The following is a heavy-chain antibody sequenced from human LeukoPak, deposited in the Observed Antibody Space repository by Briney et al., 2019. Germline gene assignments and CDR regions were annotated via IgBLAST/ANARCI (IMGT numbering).Heavy chain of an antibody. CDR2: FDPEDGET. J-gene: IGHJ3*02. Sequence: ASVKVSCKVSGYTLTELSMHWVRQAPGKGLEWMGGFDPEDGETIYAQKFQGRVTMTEDTSTDTAYMELSSLRSEDTAVYYCATGFDSRGLYDSRVPDAFDIWGQGTMVTVSS. CDR3: ATGFDSRGLYDSRVPDAFDI. CDR1: GYTLTELS. V-gene: IGHV1-24*01. D-gene: IGHD3-22*01.